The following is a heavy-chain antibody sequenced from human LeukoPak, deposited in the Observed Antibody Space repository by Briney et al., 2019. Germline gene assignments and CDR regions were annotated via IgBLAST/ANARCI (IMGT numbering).Heavy chain of an antibody. V-gene: IGHV4-59*01. J-gene: IGHJ1*01. Sequence: SETLSLTCTVSGGSISSYYWSWIRQPPGKGLEWIGYIYYSGSTNYNPSLKSRVTISVDTSKNQFSLKLSSVTVADTAVYYCARDDGSSWYSEYFQHWGQGTLVTVSS. D-gene: IGHD6-13*01. CDR3: ARDDGSSWYSEYFQH. CDR1: GGSISSYY. CDR2: IYYSGST.